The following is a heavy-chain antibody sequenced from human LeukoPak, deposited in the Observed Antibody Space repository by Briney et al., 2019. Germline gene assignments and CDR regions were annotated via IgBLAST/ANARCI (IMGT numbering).Heavy chain of an antibody. CDR1: GGSISSGGYY. J-gene: IGHJ4*02. Sequence: PSQTLSLTCTVSGGSISSGGYYWSWIRQPPGKGLEWIGYIYHSGSTYYNPSLKSRVTISVDRSKNQFSLKLSSVTAADTAVYYCARGSASVAPGEDWGQGTLVTVSS. CDR2: IYHSGST. D-gene: IGHD3-16*01. V-gene: IGHV4-30-2*01. CDR3: ARGSASVAPGED.